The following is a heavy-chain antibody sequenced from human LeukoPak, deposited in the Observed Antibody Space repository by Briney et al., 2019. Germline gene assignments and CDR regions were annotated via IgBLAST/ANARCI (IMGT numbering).Heavy chain of an antibody. D-gene: IGHD2-2*01. CDR1: GGSISSGSYY. Sequence: SETLSLTCTVSGGSISSGSYYWSWIRQPAGKGLEWIGRIYTSGSTNYNPSLKSRVTISVDTPKNQFSLKLSSVTAADTAVYYCARASSWLDYWGQGTLVTVSS. CDR3: ARASSWLDY. CDR2: IYTSGST. V-gene: IGHV4-61*02. J-gene: IGHJ4*02.